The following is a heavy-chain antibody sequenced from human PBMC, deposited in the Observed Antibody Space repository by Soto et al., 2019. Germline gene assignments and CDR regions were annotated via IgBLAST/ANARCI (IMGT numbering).Heavy chain of an antibody. J-gene: IGHJ5*02. CDR2: IIPILGIA. D-gene: IGHD2-15*01. CDR1: GGTFSSYT. V-gene: IGHV1-69*02. CDR3: ARRYCSGGSCYPSGWFDP. Sequence: QVQLVQSGAEVKKPGSSVKVSCKASGGTFSSYTISWVRQAPGQGLEWMGRIIPILGIANYAQKFQGRVTITAEKCTRTANMELGSLRSEDTAVYYCARRYCSGGSCYPSGWFDPWGQGTLVTVSS.